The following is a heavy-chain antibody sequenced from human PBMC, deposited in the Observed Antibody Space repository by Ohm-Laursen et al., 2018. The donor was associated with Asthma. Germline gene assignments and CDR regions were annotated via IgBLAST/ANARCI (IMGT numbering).Heavy chain of an antibody. D-gene: IGHD1-7*01. CDR1: GYTFSRYS. J-gene: IGHJ4*02. CDR2: ISTASTFI. CDR3: ARMPTHRIVPELNYFDY. V-gene: IGHV3-21*04. Sequence: SLRLSCAASGYTFSRYSIHWVRQVPGKGLEWVASISTASTFIYYADSVRGRFTTSRDNAKNSVYLQMNNLRAEDTAVYYCARMPTHRIVPELNYFDYWGQGTLVTVSS.